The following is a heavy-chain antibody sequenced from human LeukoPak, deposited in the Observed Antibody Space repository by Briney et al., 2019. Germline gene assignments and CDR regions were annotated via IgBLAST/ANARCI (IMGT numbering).Heavy chain of an antibody. J-gene: IGHJ4*02. CDR1: GLIVSSNH. Sequence: GGSLRLSCVVSGLIVSSNHMSWVRQAPGKGLEWVSVIYSGGSTYYADSVKGRFTISRDNSKNTLYLQMNSLRAEDTAVYYCARDDMYSSSSNFDYWGQGTLVTVSS. CDR2: IYSGGST. V-gene: IGHV3-53*01. D-gene: IGHD6-6*01. CDR3: ARDDMYSSSSNFDY.